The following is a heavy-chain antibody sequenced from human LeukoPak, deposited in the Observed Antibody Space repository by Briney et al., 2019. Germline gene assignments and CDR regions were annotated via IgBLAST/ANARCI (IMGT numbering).Heavy chain of an antibody. CDR3: AKETPNTGWFDP. D-gene: IGHD1-14*01. J-gene: IGHJ5*02. Sequence: ASVKVSCKASGHTFTTYYVHLVRQAPGQGLEWMGVINPSGDGTNYPQRFQGRVTLTRDTSTSTVYMELSSLRSEDTAIYYCAKETPNTGWFDPWGQGTLVTVSS. V-gene: IGHV1-46*01. CDR1: GHTFTTYY. CDR2: INPSGDGT.